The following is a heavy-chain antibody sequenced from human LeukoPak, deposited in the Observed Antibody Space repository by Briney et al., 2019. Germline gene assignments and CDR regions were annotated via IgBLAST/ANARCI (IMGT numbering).Heavy chain of an antibody. CDR3: AKDGFYSSGWYDAFDI. Sequence: GGYLSLSCAASGFTFSSYAMSWVRRAPGKGLEWVSAISGSGGSTYYADSVKGRFTISRDNSKNTLYLQMNSLRAEDTAVYYCAKDGFYSSGWYDAFDIWGQGTMVTVS. J-gene: IGHJ3*02. CDR1: GFTFSSYA. CDR2: ISGSGGST. V-gene: IGHV3-23*01. D-gene: IGHD6-19*01.